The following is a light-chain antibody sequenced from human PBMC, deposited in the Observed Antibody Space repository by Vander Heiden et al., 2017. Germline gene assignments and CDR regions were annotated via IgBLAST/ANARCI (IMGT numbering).Light chain of an antibody. V-gene: IGKV1-39*01. Sequence: PSPLSASVGDRSTSNCRASKSRSSYLDWYQQKPGKAPKLLIYAASSWESGVPARFRGSGSGTDFTLTISRLEAEDIGAYYCKQCERTSRTFGQGTKVEIK. CDR2: AAS. CDR3: KQCERTSRT. CDR1: KSRSSY. J-gene: IGKJ1*01.